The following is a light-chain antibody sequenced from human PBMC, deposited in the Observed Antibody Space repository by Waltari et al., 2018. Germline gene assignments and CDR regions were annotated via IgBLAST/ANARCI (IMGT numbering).Light chain of an antibody. CDR2: WAS. CDR3: QQSYSTPHT. J-gene: IGKJ2*01. CDR1: QSVLYRSNSQNY. V-gene: IGKV4-1*01. Sequence: DIVMTQSPDSLAVSLGERATINCKSSQSVLYRSNSQNYLAWYQQKPGQPPKLLIYWASTRESGVPDRFSGSESGTDFTLTISSLQAEDVAVYYCQQSYSTPHTFGQGTKLEI.